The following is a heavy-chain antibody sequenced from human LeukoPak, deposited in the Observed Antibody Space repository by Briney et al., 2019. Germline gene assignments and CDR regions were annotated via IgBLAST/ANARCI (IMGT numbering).Heavy chain of an antibody. CDR2: IYSDNT. Sequence: GGTLRLSCTVSGFTVSTNSMSWVRQAPGKGLEWVSFIYSDNTHYSDSVKGRFTISRDNSKNTLYLQMNSLRAEDTAVYYCARATSRVAAARFDYWGQGTLVTVSS. D-gene: IGHD6-13*01. CDR3: ARATSRVAAARFDY. J-gene: IGHJ4*02. V-gene: IGHV3-66*01. CDR1: GFTVSTNS.